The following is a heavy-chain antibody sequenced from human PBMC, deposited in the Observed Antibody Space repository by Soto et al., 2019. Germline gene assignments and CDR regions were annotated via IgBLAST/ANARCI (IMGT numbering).Heavy chain of an antibody. CDR2: INPSGGST. D-gene: IGHD3-22*01. Sequence: ASVKVSCKASGYTFTIYYMHWVRRAPGQGLEWMGIINPSGGSTSYAQKFQGRVTMTRDTSTSTVYMELSSLRSEDTAVYYCARDPNHGMYYYDSSGYEMAYWGQGTLVTVSS. V-gene: IGHV1-46*01. CDR3: ARDPNHGMYYYDSSGYEMAY. CDR1: GYTFTIYY. J-gene: IGHJ4*02.